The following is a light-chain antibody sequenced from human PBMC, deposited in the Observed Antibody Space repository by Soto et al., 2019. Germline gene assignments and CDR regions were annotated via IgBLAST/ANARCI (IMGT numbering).Light chain of an antibody. CDR2: AAS. J-gene: IGKJ5*01. CDR1: QSISSY. CDR3: QQSYSTSIT. Sequence: DTQMTQPPSSLSSSVGDRVTITFRASQSISSYLKWYQRKPGKAPELLIYAASSLQSGVPSRFSGSGSGTDFTLTISSLQHEDFATYYCQQSYSTSITFGQGKRLEIK. V-gene: IGKV1-39*01.